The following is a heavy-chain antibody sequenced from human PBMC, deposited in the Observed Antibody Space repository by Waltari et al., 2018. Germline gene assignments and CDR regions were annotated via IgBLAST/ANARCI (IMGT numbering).Heavy chain of an antibody. J-gene: IGHJ4*02. V-gene: IGHV3-21*02. Sequence: LEASGGGLVQSGGSLRLSCSASGFISSSWGMNWVRQAPGKGLEWVASISSGSTYIFYADAVRGRFTISRDDAKDSLYLKADSLRAEDTGVYYCTRDVYGSGGDYFEPWGQGTLVTVSS. D-gene: IGHD6-19*01. CDR3: TRDVYGSGGDYFEP. CDR2: ISSGSTYI. CDR1: GFISSSWG.